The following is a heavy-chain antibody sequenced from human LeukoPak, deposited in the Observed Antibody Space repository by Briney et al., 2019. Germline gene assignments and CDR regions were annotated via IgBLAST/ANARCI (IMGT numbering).Heavy chain of an antibody. CDR1: GFTFSSYG. CDR2: IWYDGSNK. CDR3: ARESGYYYGSGSSRLDY. D-gene: IGHD3-10*01. Sequence: GGSLRLSCAASGFTFSSYGMHWVRQAPGKGLEWVAVIWYDGSNKYYADSVKGRFIISRDNSKNTLYLQMNSLRAEDTAMYYCARESGYYYGSGSSRLDYWGQGTLVTVSS. J-gene: IGHJ4*02. V-gene: IGHV3-33*01.